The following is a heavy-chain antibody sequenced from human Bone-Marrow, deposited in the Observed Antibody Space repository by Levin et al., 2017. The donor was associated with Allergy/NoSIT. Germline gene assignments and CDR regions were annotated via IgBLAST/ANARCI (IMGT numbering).Heavy chain of an antibody. V-gene: IGHV4-31*03. Sequence: MASETLSLTCTVSGDSVSSGDSTSDITYSWAWIRQPPGKGLEWIGLIYKSGTTYYTPSLKSRVSMSVDPSQNRVSLILTSLTAADTATYYCARVRFCDSDCQKVLRGRFSYALDVWGQGTTVTVSS. J-gene: IGHJ6*02. CDR1: GDSVSSGDSTSDITYS. CDR2: IYKSGTT. CDR3: ARVRFCDSDCQKVLRGRFSYALDV. D-gene: IGHD2-21*02.